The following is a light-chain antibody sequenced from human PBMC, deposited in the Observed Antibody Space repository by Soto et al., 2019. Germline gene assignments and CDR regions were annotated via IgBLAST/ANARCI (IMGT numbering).Light chain of an antibody. CDR3: QQYGSSPRT. V-gene: IGKV3-20*01. Sequence: EIVMTQSPATLSVSPGERATLSCRASQSVSISYLAWYQQKPGQAPRLLIYGASSRATGIPDRFSGSGSGTDFTLTISRLEPEDFAVYYCQQYGSSPRTFGQGTKVDIK. CDR1: QSVSISY. J-gene: IGKJ1*01. CDR2: GAS.